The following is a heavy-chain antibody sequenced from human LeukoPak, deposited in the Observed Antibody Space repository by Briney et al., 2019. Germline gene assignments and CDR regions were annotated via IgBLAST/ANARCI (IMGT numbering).Heavy chain of an antibody. D-gene: IGHD1-7*01. V-gene: IGHV1-46*01. Sequence: ASVKVSCKASGYTFTSYYMHWVRQAPGQGLEWMGIINPTSGSTSYAQKFQGRVTMTRDASTSTVYMELSNLRSDDTAVYYCARVTGTPPYYFDYWGQGTLVTVSS. CDR1: GYTFTSYY. CDR2: INPTSGST. J-gene: IGHJ4*02. CDR3: ARVTGTPPYYFDY.